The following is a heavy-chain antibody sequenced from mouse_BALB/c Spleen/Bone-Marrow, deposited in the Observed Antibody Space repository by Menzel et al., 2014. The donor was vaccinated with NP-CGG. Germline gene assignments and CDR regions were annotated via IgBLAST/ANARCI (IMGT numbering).Heavy chain of an antibody. V-gene: IGHV1S81*02. CDR3: ARTYFDY. Sequence: QVHVKQSGAELVKPGASVRLSCKASGYTFTSYWMHWAKQRPGQGLEWIGEINPSNGRTNYNEKFKSKATLTVDRSSSTAYMQLSSLTSEDSAVYYCARTYFDYWGQGTTLTVSS. J-gene: IGHJ2*01. CDR2: INPSNGRT. CDR1: GYTFTSYW.